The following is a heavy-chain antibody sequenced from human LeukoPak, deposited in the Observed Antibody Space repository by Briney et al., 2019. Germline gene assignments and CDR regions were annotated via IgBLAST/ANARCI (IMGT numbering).Heavy chain of an antibody. Sequence: SETLSLTCSISGDSISRSAFYWGWIRQPPGKGLEWIGSRYETGSTFQNPSLKSRVTISVDTSKNQFSLKLSSVTAADTAVYYCARASPENDFFDYWGQGTLVTVSS. D-gene: IGHD3-3*01. J-gene: IGHJ4*02. V-gene: IGHV4-39*07. CDR1: GDSISRSAFY. CDR2: RYETGST. CDR3: ARASPENDFFDY.